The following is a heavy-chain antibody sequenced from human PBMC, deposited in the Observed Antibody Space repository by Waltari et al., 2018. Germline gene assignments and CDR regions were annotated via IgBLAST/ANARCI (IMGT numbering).Heavy chain of an antibody. V-gene: IGHV3-74*01. CDR1: GFTFSSYW. D-gene: IGHD1-7*01. Sequence: EVQLVESGGGLVQPGGSMRVSCTASGFTFSSYWLHWVRQVQGKGQVVVSRINRDGSGTSYADAAKGRFTISRDNAKNTLFLQMNSLRGEDTAVYYCASGNSHAFDLWGQGTMVTVSS. CDR2: INRDGSGT. J-gene: IGHJ3*01. CDR3: ASGNSHAFDL.